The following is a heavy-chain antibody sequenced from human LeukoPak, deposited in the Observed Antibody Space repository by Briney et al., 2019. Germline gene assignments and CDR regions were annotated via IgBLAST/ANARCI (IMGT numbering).Heavy chain of an antibody. V-gene: IGHV3-48*03. D-gene: IGHD2-2*01. Sequence: GGSLRLSCAASGFTFSSYEMNWVRQAPGKGLEWVSYISSSGSTIYYADSVKGRFTISRDNAKNSLYLQRNSLRAEDTAVYYCAKIGSWYQLLWYFDYWGQGTLVTVSS. CDR2: ISSSGSTI. J-gene: IGHJ4*02. CDR3: AKIGSWYQLLWYFDY. CDR1: GFTFSSYE.